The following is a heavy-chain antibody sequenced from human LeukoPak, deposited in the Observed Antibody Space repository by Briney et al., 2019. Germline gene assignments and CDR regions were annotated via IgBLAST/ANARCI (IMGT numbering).Heavy chain of an antibody. CDR3: ATYMLRDNWNVHTFDF. D-gene: IGHD1-1*01. Sequence: GASVKVSCKASGGTFTTYTINWVRQAPGQGLEWMGGIIPIFGTANYAQKFQGRVTVTTDDSTSTAFMELSSLRSEDTAVYYCATYMLRDNWNVHTFDFWGQGTLVTVSS. CDR1: GGTFTTYT. V-gene: IGHV1-69*05. CDR2: IIPIFGTA. J-gene: IGHJ4*02.